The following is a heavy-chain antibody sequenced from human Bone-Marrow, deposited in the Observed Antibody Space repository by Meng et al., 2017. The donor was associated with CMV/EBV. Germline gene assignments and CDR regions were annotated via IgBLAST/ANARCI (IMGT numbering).Heavy chain of an antibody. V-gene: IGHV3-73*01. CDR2: IRTKADNYAT. CDR3: TRSGAGSSSSAGGY. J-gene: IGHJ4*02. D-gene: IGHD6-6*01. CDR1: GFTFSGSA. Sequence: GESLKISCVASGFTFSGSALHWVRQASGKGLEWVGRIRTKADNYATAYGASVKGRFTISRDDSKNMAYLQMNSLRTEDTAMYYCTRSGAGSSSSAGGYWGQRTLVTVSS.